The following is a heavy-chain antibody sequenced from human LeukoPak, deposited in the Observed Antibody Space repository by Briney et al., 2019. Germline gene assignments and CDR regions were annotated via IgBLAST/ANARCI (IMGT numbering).Heavy chain of an antibody. CDR1: GYTFTSYY. D-gene: IGHD3-22*01. Sequence: ASVKVSCKASGYTFTSYYMHWVRQAPGQGLEWMGIINPSGGSTIYAQKFQGRVTMTEDTSTDTAYMELSSLRSEDTAAYYCANYYATLYYFDYWGQGTLVTVSS. J-gene: IGHJ4*02. V-gene: IGHV1-46*01. CDR2: INPSGGST. CDR3: ANYYATLYYFDY.